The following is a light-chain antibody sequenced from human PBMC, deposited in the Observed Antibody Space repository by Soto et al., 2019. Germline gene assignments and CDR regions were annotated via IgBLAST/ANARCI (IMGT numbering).Light chain of an antibody. CDR3: QQSYSSPPT. CDR1: QSISNH. J-gene: IGKJ1*01. Sequence: DIQMTQSPSSLSASVEDRVIITCRASQSISNHLNWYQQKPGKAPKLLIFAASSLQSGVPSRFSGSRSGPDFTLTISSLHPEDFATYYCQQSYSSPPTLGQGTKVDIK. CDR2: AAS. V-gene: IGKV1-39*01.